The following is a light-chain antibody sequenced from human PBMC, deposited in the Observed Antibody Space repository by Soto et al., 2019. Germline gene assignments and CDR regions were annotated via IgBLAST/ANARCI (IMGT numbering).Light chain of an antibody. CDR2: GAS. J-gene: IGKJ2*01. Sequence: EIVLTQSPGTPSLSPGERATLSCRASQSVSSSYLAWYQQKPGQAPRLLIYGASSRATGIPDRFSGSGSGTDFTLTISRLEPEDFAVYYCQQYGSSPLYTFGQGTTLEIK. V-gene: IGKV3-20*01. CDR1: QSVSSSY. CDR3: QQYGSSPLYT.